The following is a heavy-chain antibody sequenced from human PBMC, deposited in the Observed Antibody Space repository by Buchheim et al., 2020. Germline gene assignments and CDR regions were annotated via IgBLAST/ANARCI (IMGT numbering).Heavy chain of an antibody. V-gene: IGHV4-59*11. D-gene: IGHD6-13*01. CDR3: AKGGQQLDY. Sequence: QVQLQESGPGLVKPSETLSLICSVSGVSISSHDWSWIRQPPGKRLEWIGQITHSANIYYHSSLKSRVTISIEKSENRLSLKLNSVTVADTAAYYCAKGGQQLDYWGQG. J-gene: IGHJ4*02. CDR2: ITHSANI. CDR1: GVSISSHD.